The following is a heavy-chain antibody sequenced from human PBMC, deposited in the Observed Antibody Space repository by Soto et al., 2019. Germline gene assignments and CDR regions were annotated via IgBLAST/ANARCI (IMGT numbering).Heavy chain of an antibody. J-gene: IGHJ4*02. V-gene: IGHV1-69*13. CDR1: GSTFSSYA. D-gene: IGHD3-22*01. CDR2: IIPIFGTA. CDR3: ARAPGEDSSGYSRGYFDY. Sequence: SVKGSCKASGSTFSSYAISCVRYAPGQVLEWMGGIIPIFGTANYAQKFQGRVTITADESTSTAYMELSSLRSEDTAVYYCARAPGEDSSGYSRGYFDYWGQGTLVTVSS.